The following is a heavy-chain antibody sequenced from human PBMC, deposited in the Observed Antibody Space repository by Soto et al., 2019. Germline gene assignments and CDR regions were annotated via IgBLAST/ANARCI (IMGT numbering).Heavy chain of an antibody. CDR1: GGSFSGYY. CDR3: ARGRQWLVHYYYYGMDV. J-gene: IGHJ6*02. V-gene: IGHV4-34*01. D-gene: IGHD6-19*01. CDR2: INHSGST. Sequence: LSLTCAVYGGSFSGYYWSWIRQPPGKGLEWIGEINHSGSTNYNPSLKSRVTISVDTSKNQFSLKLSSVTAADTAVYYCARGRQWLVHYYYYGMDVWGQGTTVTVSS.